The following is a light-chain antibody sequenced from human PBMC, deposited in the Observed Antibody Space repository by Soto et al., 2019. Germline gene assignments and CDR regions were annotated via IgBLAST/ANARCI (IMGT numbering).Light chain of an antibody. CDR2: DAS. V-gene: IGKV1-33*01. Sequence: DIQMTQSPSSLSASVGDRVTITCQASQDISNYLNWYQQKPGKAPKLLIYDASNLETGVPSRFSGSGSGTEFTLTINSLQPDDFATYYCQQYNSYWTFGQGTKVDIK. CDR3: QQYNSYWT. CDR1: QDISNY. J-gene: IGKJ1*01.